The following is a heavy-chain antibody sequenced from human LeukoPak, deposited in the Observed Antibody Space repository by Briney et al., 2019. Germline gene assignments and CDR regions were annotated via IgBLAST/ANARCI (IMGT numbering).Heavy chain of an antibody. D-gene: IGHD2-15*01. CDR2: ISPYNGNT. J-gene: IGHJ4*02. CDR3: ARTYCSGGSCYSSDY. CDR1: GYTFTSYG. Sequence: APVKVSCKGSGYTFTSYGISWVRQAPGQGLEWMGWISPYNGNTNYAQKLQGRVTVTTDTSTSTAYMELRSLRSDDTAVYYCARTYCSGGSCYSSDYWGQGTLVTVSS. V-gene: IGHV1-18*01.